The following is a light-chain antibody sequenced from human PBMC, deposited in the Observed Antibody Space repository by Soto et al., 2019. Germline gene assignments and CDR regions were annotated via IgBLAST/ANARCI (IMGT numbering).Light chain of an antibody. CDR1: QSISSW. J-gene: IGKJ1*01. V-gene: IGKV1-5*03. CDR3: QQYNSYSQ. CDR2: KAS. Sequence: DIQMTQSPSTLSASVGDRVTITCRASQSISSWLAWYQQKPGKAPKLLIYKASSVESAVPSRFSGSGSGTEFTLTISSLQPYDFATYYCQQYNSYSQFGQGTKVEIK.